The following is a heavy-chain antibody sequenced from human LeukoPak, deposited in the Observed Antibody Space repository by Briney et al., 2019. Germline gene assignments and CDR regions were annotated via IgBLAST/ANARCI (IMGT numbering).Heavy chain of an antibody. CDR3: ARDSGTTGEVRFDP. CDR2: IYTSGTI. D-gene: IGHD3-10*01. V-gene: IGHV4-4*07. CDR1: GGSISSYY. Sequence: SETLSLTCTVSGGSISSYYWSWIRQPAGTALEWIGRIYTSGTITYNPSLKSRVTMSVDTSKNQFSLKLSSVTAADTAVYYCARDSGTTGEVRFDPWGQGTLVTVSS. J-gene: IGHJ5*02.